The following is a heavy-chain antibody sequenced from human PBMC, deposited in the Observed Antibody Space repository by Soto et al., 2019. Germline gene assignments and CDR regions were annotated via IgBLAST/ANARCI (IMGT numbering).Heavy chain of an antibody. V-gene: IGHV4-59*01. J-gene: IGHJ5*02. CDR3: ARGSEESSGWYDWFDP. Sequence: ETLSLTCTVSGGSISSYYWSWIRQPPGKGLEWIGYIYYSGSTNYNPSLKSRVTISVDTSKNQFSLKLSSVTAADTAVYYCARGSEESSGWYDWFDPWGQGTLVTVSS. CDR1: GGSISSYY. D-gene: IGHD6-19*01. CDR2: IYYSGST.